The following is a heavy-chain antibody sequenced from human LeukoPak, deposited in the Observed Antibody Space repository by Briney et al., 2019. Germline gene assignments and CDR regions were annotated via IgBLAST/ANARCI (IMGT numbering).Heavy chain of an antibody. CDR2: VGGSGGNT. V-gene: IGHV3-23*01. J-gene: IGHJ4*02. CDR3: AREPGTSCSLPVDY. Sequence: PGGSLRLSCAASGFTFSNFAMSWVRQAPGKGLEWVSVVGGSGGNTYYADSVKGRFTISRDDSKNTLYLQMNSLRDEDTAVYYCAREPGTSCSLPVDYWGQGTLVSVST. D-gene: IGHD2-2*01. CDR1: GFTFSNFA.